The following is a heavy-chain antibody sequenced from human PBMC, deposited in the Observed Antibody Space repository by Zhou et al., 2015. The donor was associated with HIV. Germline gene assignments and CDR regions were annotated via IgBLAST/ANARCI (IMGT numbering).Heavy chain of an antibody. Sequence: QVQLVQSGAEVKKPGSSVKVSCKASGGTFSSYAISWVRQAPGQGLEWMGGIIPIFGTANYAQKFQGRVTITADESTSTAYMELSSLRSEDTAVYYCARGLEVAGTFNHYYYYMDVWGKGTTVTVSS. CDR2: IIPIFGTA. CDR1: GGTFSSYA. D-gene: IGHD6-19*01. J-gene: IGHJ6*03. V-gene: IGHV1-69*01. CDR3: ARGLEVAGTFNHYYYYMDV.